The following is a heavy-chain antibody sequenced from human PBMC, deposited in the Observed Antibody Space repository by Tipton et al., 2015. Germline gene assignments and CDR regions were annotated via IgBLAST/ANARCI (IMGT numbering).Heavy chain of an antibody. D-gene: IGHD1-1*01. Sequence: TLSLTCTVSGTSLSGFYWTWIRQPPGKGLEWIGYIRYSGGTNYKPSLRGRVSISLDMSKNQFSLKLRSVTAADTAMYFCARENAYYYGMGVWGQGTTVTVSS. CDR1: GTSLSGFY. CDR3: ARENAYYYGMGV. J-gene: IGHJ6*02. CDR2: IRYSGGT. V-gene: IGHV4-59*01.